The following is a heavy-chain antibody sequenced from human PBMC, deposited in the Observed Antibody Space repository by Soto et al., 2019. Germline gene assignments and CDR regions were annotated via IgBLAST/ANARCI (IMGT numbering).Heavy chain of an antibody. V-gene: IGHV1-18*04. CDR2: VHPYEGTT. CDR1: GFTFTSYP. CDR3: AREYYSTTTWIDY. D-gene: IGHD2-15*01. J-gene: IGHJ4*02. Sequence: VQLVQSAPEVKRPGASVKVSCKTSGFTFTSYPFSWVRQAPGQGLEWLAWVHPYEGTTKVAHQFRDRLTVTTDTSAATVSMELTRLTSDDTAVYFCAREYYSTTTWIDYWGQGTLAAVSS.